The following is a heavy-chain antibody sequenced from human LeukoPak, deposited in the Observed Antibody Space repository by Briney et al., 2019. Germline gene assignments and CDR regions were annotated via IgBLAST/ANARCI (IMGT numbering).Heavy chain of an antibody. Sequence: PSQTLSLTCTVSGGSINSAGYYWSWIRQPAGKGLEWIGRIYPSGSTNYNPSLKSRVTISLDTSKNQFSLKVTSVTAADTAVYYCARWTVDIVASGSNWFDPWGQGTLVTVSS. J-gene: IGHJ5*02. D-gene: IGHD5-12*01. CDR1: GGSINSAGYY. V-gene: IGHV4-61*02. CDR2: IYPSGST. CDR3: ARWTVDIVASGSNWFDP.